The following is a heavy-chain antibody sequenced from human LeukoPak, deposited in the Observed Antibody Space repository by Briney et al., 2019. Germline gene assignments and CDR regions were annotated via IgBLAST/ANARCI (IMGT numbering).Heavy chain of an antibody. J-gene: IGHJ4*02. Sequence: GGSLRLSCAASGFTFSSYAMSWVRQAPGKGLEWVSAISGSGGSTYYADSVKGRFTIPRDNSKNTLYLQMNSLRAEDTAVYYCARGIAAAGTGDYWGQGTLVTVSS. CDR3: ARGIAAAGTGDY. CDR2: ISGSGGST. D-gene: IGHD6-13*01. V-gene: IGHV3-23*01. CDR1: GFTFSSYA.